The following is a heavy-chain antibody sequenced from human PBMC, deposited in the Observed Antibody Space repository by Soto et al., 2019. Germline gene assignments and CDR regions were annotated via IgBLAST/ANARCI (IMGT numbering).Heavy chain of an antibody. CDR3: ARVSRLQNENFDY. Sequence: QVQLVESGGGVVQPGRSLRLSCAASGFTFSSYGMHWVRQAPGKGLEWVAFIWYDGSNKYYADSVKGRFTISRDNSKNTLYLQMNSLRAEDTAVYYCARVSRLQNENFDYWGQGTLVTVSS. J-gene: IGHJ4*02. V-gene: IGHV3-33*01. CDR2: IWYDGSNK. D-gene: IGHD4-4*01. CDR1: GFTFSSYG.